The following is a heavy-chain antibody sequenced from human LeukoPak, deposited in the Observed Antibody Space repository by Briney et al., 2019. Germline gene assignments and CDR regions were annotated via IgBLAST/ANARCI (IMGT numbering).Heavy chain of an antibody. J-gene: IGHJ4*02. CDR1: GYTFTGYY. CDR2: INPNSGGT. CDR3: ARDEGSSWYFDY. D-gene: IGHD6-13*01. V-gene: IGHV1-2*02. Sequence: GASVEVSCKASGYTFTGYYMHWVRQAPGQGLEWMGWINPNSGGTNYAQKLQGRVTMTRDTSISTAYMELSRLRSDDTAVYYCARDEGSSWYFDYWGQGTLVTVSS.